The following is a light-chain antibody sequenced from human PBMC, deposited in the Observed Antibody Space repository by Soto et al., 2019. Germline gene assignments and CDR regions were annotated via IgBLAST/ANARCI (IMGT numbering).Light chain of an antibody. V-gene: IGLV1-47*01. Sequence: QLVLTQPPSVSGAPGQRVTISCTGSSSNIGAGYDVHWYQQLPGTAPKLLIYRNNQRPSGVPDRFSGSKSGTSASLAISGLRSEDEADYYCAAWDDSLSGHVFGTGTKLTVL. CDR2: RNN. J-gene: IGLJ1*01. CDR3: AAWDDSLSGHV. CDR1: SSNIGAGYD.